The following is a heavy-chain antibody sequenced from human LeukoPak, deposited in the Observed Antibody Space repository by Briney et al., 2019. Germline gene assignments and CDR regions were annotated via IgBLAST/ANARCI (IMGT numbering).Heavy chain of an antibody. J-gene: IGHJ4*02. Sequence: GASVKVSCKASGYTFTGYYMHWVRQAPGQGLEWMGWINPNSGGTNYAQKFQGRVTMTRDPSISTAYMELSRLRSDDTAVYYCARVNWEGYSSGWFDYWGQGTLVTVSS. CDR1: GYTFTGYY. V-gene: IGHV1-2*02. CDR2: INPNSGGT. CDR3: ARVNWEGYSSGWFDY. D-gene: IGHD6-19*01.